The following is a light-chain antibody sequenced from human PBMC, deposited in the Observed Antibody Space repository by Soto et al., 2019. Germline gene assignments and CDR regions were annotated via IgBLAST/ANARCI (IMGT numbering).Light chain of an antibody. CDR3: LSYIESRLTRWV. V-gene: IGLV2-14*01. J-gene: IGLJ3*02. CDR1: YTDVGGYNR. CDR2: EVD. Sequence: QSVLTQPASVSWSPGQSITISCTGTYTDVGGYNRVSWYQHHAGKGPKMLIFEVDNRPSGISDRFSGSKSGDTASLTISDVKAADEAHYYCLSYIESRLTRWVLGGGTKVTV.